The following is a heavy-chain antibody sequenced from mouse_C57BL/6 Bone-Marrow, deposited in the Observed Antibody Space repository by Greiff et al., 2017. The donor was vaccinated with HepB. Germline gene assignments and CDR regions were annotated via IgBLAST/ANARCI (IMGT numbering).Heavy chain of an antibody. CDR3: ARDTGRAMDY. Sequence: VQLQQSGPGLVKPSQSLSLTCSVTGYSITSGYYWNWIRQFPGNKLEWMGYISYDGSNNYNPSLKNRISITRDTSKNQFFLKLNSVTTEDTATYYCARDTGRAMDYWGQGTSVTVSS. CDR2: ISYDGSN. J-gene: IGHJ4*01. D-gene: IGHD1-1*01. CDR1: GYSITSGYY. V-gene: IGHV3-6*01.